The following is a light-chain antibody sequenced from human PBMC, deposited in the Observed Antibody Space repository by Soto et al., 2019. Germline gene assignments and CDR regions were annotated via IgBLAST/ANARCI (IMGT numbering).Light chain of an antibody. J-gene: IGKJ1*01. CDR3: QHYSDLPLT. CDR2: GAY. Sequence: EKVMTQSPATLYVSPGERVTLSCRASQSVVTNLAWYQQKPGQAPRLLISGAYTRATGIPDRFIGSGSGTVFSLTITSLHTEDFAVYYCQHYSDLPLTFGQGTKVEIK. CDR1: QSVVTN. V-gene: IGKV3-15*01.